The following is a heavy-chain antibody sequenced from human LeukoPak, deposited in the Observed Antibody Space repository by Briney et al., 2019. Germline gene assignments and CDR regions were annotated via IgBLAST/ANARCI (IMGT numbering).Heavy chain of an antibody. V-gene: IGHV4-4*02. J-gene: IGHJ4*02. CDR3: ARRAISVNNFGDSH. CDR1: GDSISSNNW. CDR2: IYHSGST. Sequence: PSETLSLTCAVSGDSISSNNWWSWVRQPPGKGLEWIGEIYHSGSTNKNPSLKNRLSISVDKSKNQFSLRLSSVTAADTAIYFCARRAISVNNFGDSHWGQGIRVIVSS. D-gene: IGHD2-21*02.